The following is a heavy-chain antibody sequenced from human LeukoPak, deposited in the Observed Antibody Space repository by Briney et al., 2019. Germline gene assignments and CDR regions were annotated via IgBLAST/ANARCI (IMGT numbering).Heavy chain of an antibody. CDR1: GYSFTNYW. CDR3: ARSGRSAAGRDTFDV. CDR2: IYPGDSEA. D-gene: IGHD6-13*01. Sequence: GESLKISCKGSGYSFTNYWIAWVRQTPGKGLEWMGIIYPGDSEARYSPSFQGQVTFSADKSITNAYLQWSRLKASDTAMYYCARSGRSAAGRDTFDVWGQGTVVTVSS. J-gene: IGHJ3*01. V-gene: IGHV5-51*01.